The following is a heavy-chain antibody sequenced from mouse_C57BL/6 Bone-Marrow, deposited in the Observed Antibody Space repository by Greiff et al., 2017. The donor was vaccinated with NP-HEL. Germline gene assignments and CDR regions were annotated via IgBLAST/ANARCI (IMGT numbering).Heavy chain of an antibody. CDR1: GYTFTSYW. CDR2: IYPGSGSA. D-gene: IGHD1-1*01. Sequence: VQLQQPGAELVKPGASVKMSCKASGYTFTSYWITWVKQRPGQGLEWIGDIYPGSGSANYNEKFKSKATLTVDTSSSTAYMQLSSLTSEDSAVYYCARGGKFITTVVADFDYWGQGTTLTVSS. V-gene: IGHV1-55*01. J-gene: IGHJ2*01. CDR3: ARGGKFITTVVADFDY.